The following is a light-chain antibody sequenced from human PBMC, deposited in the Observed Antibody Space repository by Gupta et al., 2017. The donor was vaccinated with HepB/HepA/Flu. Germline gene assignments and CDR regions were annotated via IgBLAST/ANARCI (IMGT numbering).Light chain of an antibody. CDR1: QSRLHSNGYKY. Sequence: DIVLTQSPLSQPVTPGESASISCRSSQSRLHSNGYKYVDWYLQRPGQSPQLLVYLGSTRASGVPDRFSGSGSGIDFTLNIRRVEAEDVGIYYCKQTLQTPFTFGHGTKVDIK. V-gene: IGKV2-28*01. CDR3: KQTLQTPFT. J-gene: IGKJ3*01. CDR2: LGS.